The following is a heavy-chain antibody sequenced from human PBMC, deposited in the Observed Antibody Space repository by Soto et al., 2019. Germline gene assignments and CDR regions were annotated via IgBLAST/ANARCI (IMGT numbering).Heavy chain of an antibody. CDR3: AKDLDSGYDYRAPGWFDP. Sequence: GGSLRLSCAASGFTFSSYATSWVRQAPGKGLEWVAVISYDGGNTYYADSVKGRFTISRDNSKNTLYLQMNSLRAEDTAVYYCAKDLDSGYDYRAPGWFDPWGQGTLVTVSS. J-gene: IGHJ5*02. CDR2: ISYDGGNT. CDR1: GFTFSSYA. D-gene: IGHD5-12*01. V-gene: IGHV3-30*18.